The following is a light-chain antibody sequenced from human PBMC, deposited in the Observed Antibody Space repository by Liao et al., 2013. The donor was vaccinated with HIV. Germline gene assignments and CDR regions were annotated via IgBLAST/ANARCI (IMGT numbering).Light chain of an antibody. V-gene: IGLV3-1*01. CDR3: QTWDSDTDSDHLV. J-gene: IGLJ2*01. CDR2: QDA. CDR1: KLGDKF. Sequence: SYELSQPPSVSVSPGQTASITCSGDKLGDKFVCWYQQKPGQSPVLVIYQDAKRPSGIPERFSGSNSGNTATLTISGTQAIDEADYYCQTWDSDTDSDHLVFGGGTEADRP.